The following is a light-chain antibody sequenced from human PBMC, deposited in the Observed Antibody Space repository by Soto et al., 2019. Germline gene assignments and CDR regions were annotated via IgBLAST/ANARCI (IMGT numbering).Light chain of an antibody. CDR1: QSISTY. CDR2: AAS. V-gene: IGKV1-39*01. J-gene: IGKJ4*01. Sequence: DIPMTQSPSSLSASIGDRVTITCRASQSISTYLNWYQQKPGKAPKLLIFAASSLQSGVPSRFRGSGSGTDFTLTVSSLQPEDFATYFCQQGYSTPLTFGGGTKVEIK. CDR3: QQGYSTPLT.